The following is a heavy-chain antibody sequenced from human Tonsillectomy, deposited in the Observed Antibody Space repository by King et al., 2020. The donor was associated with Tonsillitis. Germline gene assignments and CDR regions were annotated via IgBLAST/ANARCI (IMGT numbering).Heavy chain of an antibody. Sequence: EVQLVESGGGLVQPGGSLRLSCAASGFTFSSYAMHWVRQVTGKGLEWVSAIGTAGDTYYPGSVKGRFTISRENAKNSLYLQMNSLRAGDTAVYYCARDLFGEFDYWGQGTLVTVSS. V-gene: IGHV3-13*04. J-gene: IGHJ4*02. D-gene: IGHD3-10*02. CDR3: ARDLFGEFDY. CDR1: GFTFSSYA. CDR2: IGTAGDT.